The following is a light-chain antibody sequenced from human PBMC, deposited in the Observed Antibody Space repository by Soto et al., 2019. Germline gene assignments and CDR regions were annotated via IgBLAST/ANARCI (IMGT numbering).Light chain of an antibody. V-gene: IGLV1-40*01. CDR2: GNT. J-gene: IGLJ2*01. Sequence: QSVLTQPPSVSGAPGQRVTISRTGSSSNIGAGYDVHWYQQLPETAPKLLIYGNTNRPSGVPDRFSGSKSGISASLAITGLQAEDEADYYCQSYDSSLSVVFGGGTKLTVL. CDR3: QSYDSSLSVV. CDR1: SSNIGAGYD.